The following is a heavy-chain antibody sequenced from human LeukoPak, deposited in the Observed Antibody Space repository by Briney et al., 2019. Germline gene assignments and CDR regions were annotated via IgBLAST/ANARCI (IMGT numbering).Heavy chain of an antibody. D-gene: IGHD3-9*01. J-gene: IGHJ4*02. V-gene: IGHV3-30*18. CDR1: GFTFSSYG. Sequence: SGGSLRLSCAASGFTFSSYGIHWVRQAPGKGLEWVAVISYDGSNTYYADSVKGRFTISRDNSKNTLYLQMNSLRAEDTAVYYCAKGVGGYFDWLSIDYWGQGTLVTVSS. CDR3: AKGVGGYFDWLSIDY. CDR2: ISYDGSNT.